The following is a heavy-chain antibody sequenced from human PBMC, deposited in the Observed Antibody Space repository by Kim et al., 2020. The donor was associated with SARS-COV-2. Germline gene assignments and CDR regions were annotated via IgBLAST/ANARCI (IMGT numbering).Heavy chain of an antibody. V-gene: IGHV3-30*18. D-gene: IGHD2-2*01. Sequence: GGSLRLSCEASGFTFSNYGMHWVRQAPGKGLEWVAVLSSGGSTKYYADSVKGRFTISRDNSKNTLYLEMNSLRTEDTAGYYCAKAEYQMYLFDYWGQGTLVTVSS. CDR1: GFTFSNYG. CDR2: LSSGGSTK. J-gene: IGHJ4*02. CDR3: AKAEYQMYLFDY.